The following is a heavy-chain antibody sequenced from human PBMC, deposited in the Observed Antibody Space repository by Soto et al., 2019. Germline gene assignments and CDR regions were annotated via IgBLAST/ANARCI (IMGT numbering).Heavy chain of an antibody. CDR1: GFTFSSYA. J-gene: IGHJ1*01. Sequence: GGSLRLSCAASGFTFSSYAMSWVRQAPGKGLEWVSAICGSGGSTYYADPVKGRSTISRDNSKNTPYLQMNSLRAEATAEYYCAKLPRYSSGWHQHWGQWTLVTGSS. D-gene: IGHD6-19*01. V-gene: IGHV3-23*01. CDR2: ICGSGGST. CDR3: AKLPRYSSGWHQH.